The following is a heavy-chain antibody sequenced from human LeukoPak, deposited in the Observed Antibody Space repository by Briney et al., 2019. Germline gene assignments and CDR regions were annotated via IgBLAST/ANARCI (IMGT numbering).Heavy chain of an antibody. Sequence: GGSLRLSCAASGFTFSSYSMNWVRQAPGRGLEWVSSISSSSSYIYYADSVKGRFTISRDNAKNSLYLQMNSLRAEDTAVYYCARVPYYDFWSGYYTPWDYYYYMDVWGKGTTVTVSS. CDR2: ISSSSSYI. D-gene: IGHD3-3*01. J-gene: IGHJ6*03. CDR1: GFTFSSYS. V-gene: IGHV3-21*01. CDR3: ARVPYYDFWSGYYTPWDYYYYMDV.